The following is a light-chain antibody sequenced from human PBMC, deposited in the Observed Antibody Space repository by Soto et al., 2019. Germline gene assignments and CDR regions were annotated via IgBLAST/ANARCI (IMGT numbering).Light chain of an antibody. V-gene: IGKV3-20*01. CDR2: RAS. Sequence: EIMLTQSPGTLSLSPGERATLSWRASQSVSSSYLAWYQQKPGQAPKVLIYRASSRATGIPDRFSGSGSGTDFTLTISRLEPEDFAVYYCQQYGSSPLTFGGGTKVDIK. J-gene: IGKJ4*01. CDR1: QSVSSSY. CDR3: QQYGSSPLT.